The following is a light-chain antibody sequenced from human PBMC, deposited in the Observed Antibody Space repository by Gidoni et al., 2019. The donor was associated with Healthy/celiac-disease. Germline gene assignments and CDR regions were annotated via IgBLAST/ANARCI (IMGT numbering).Light chain of an antibody. J-gene: IGKJ3*01. Sequence: EIVMTQSPATLSVSPGERATLSCRASQSVSSNLALYQQKPGQAPRLLIYGASTRATGIPARFSGSGSGTEFTRTISSLQSEDFAVYYCQQYNNWPPLFTFGPGTKVDIK. CDR1: QSVSSN. V-gene: IGKV3-15*01. CDR2: GAS. CDR3: QQYNNWPPLFT.